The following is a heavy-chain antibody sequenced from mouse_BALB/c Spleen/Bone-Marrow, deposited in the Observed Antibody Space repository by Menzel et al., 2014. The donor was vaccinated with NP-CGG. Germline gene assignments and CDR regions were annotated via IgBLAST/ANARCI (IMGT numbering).Heavy chain of an antibody. CDR1: GYTFTDYY. CDR2: IRNKTNGYTT. V-gene: IGHV7-3*02. D-gene: IGHD1-1*01. J-gene: IGHJ2*01. Sequence: DVKLVESGGGLVQPGGSLRLSCATSGYTFTDYYMNWVRQLPGKALEWLAFIRNKTNGYTTEYSASVKVRFTISRGNSQSILYLQINALRAEDSAAYFCARDMRSLLFDSWGQGTTLTVSS. CDR3: ARDMRSLLFDS.